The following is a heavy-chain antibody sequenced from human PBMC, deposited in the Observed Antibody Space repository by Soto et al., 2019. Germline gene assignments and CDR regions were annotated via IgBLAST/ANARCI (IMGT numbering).Heavy chain of an antibody. J-gene: IGHJ4*02. CDR1: VFTFTRYS. CDR3: ARESEDLTSNFDY. CDR2: ISSTTNYI. V-gene: IGHV3-21*06. Sequence: PGWSLRLSCASSVFTFTRYSMNWVRQAPGKGLEWVSSISSTTNYIYYGDSMKGRFTISRDNAKNSLYLEMNSLRAEDTAVYYRARESEDLTSNFDYWGQGTLVTVSS.